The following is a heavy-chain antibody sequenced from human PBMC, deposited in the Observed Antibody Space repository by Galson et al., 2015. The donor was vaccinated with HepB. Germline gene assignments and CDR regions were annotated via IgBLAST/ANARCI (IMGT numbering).Heavy chain of an antibody. Sequence: ETLSLTCTVSGGSMSNYYWTWIRQPPGKGLQWIGYVYYSGSRNYNPSLKSRVSILVDTSKNQFSLKLSSVTAADTAVYYCARASDKYAIDYWGQGTLATVSS. CDR3: ARASDKYAIDY. D-gene: IGHD2-2*01. CDR2: VYYSGSR. J-gene: IGHJ4*02. CDR1: GGSMSNYY. V-gene: IGHV4-59*01.